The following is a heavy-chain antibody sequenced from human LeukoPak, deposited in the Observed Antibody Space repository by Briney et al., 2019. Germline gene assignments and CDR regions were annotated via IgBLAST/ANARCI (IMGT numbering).Heavy chain of an antibody. CDR2: ITSCGTHI. CDR1: GFTFSSFN. J-gene: IGHJ6*03. V-gene: IGHV3-21*01. D-gene: IGHD1-26*01. CDR3: ARDPYSGNYGNDYYYYMDV. Sequence: GGSLRLSCAASGFTFSSFNMNWVRQAPGKAMEWVSSITSCGTHIFYPDSVRGRFTISRDNAKNSLYLQMDSLGPDDTAVYYCARDPYSGNYGNDYYYYMDVWGKGTTVTISS.